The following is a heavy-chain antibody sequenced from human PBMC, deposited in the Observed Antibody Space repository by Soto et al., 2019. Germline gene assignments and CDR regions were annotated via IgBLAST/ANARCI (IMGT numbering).Heavy chain of an antibody. CDR3: ASMTPVPTVTTTYFDY. V-gene: IGHV1-69*13. CDR1: GGTFSSYA. D-gene: IGHD4-17*01. CDR2: IIPIFGTA. J-gene: IGHJ4*02. Sequence: SVKVSFKASGGTFSSYAISWVRQAPGQGLEWMGGIIPIFGTANYAQKFQGRVTITADESTSTAYMELSSLRSEDTAVYYCASMTPVPTVTTTYFDYWGQGTLVTVSS.